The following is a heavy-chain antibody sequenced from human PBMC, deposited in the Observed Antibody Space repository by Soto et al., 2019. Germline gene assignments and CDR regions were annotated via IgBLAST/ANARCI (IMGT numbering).Heavy chain of an antibody. CDR1: GLTFSSSW. CDR2: INVDGSAT. Sequence: EVQLVESGGGLVQPGGSRRLSCAVSGLTFSSSWMHWVRQAPGKGLVWVSRINVDGSATHYADSVQGRFTISRDNVKNILYLQMTNLSAEDTAVYYCARDRGSYNGIFDYWGQGTLVTVSS. D-gene: IGHD2-15*01. CDR3: ARDRGSYNGIFDY. V-gene: IGHV3-74*01. J-gene: IGHJ4*02.